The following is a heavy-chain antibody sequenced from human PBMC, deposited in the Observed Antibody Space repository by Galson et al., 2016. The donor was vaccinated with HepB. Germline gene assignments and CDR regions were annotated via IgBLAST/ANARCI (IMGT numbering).Heavy chain of an antibody. V-gene: IGHV3-23*01. D-gene: IGHD2-15*01. Sequence: SLRLSCAASGFTFSSYAMNWVRQPPGKGLEWVSSISGSGGTTYYAGSLKGRFTTSRDNSKSTLYLQMNSLRAEDTAVYYCAKGAYSLPENFQHWGQGTLVTVSS. CDR2: ISGSGGTT. CDR3: AKGAYSLPENFQH. J-gene: IGHJ1*01. CDR1: GFTFSSYA.